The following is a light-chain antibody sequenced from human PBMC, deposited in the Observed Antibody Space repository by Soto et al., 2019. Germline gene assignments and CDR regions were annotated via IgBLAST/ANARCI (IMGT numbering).Light chain of an antibody. Sequence: EIVLTQSPATLSLSPGERATLSCRASQSVGGYLDWYQQKPGQAPRLLIYDASNRASGIPARFSGSGSGTDFSLTIISLEPEDLAVSYCHQRSNWPPLTFGGGTKVEIK. J-gene: IGKJ4*01. CDR2: DAS. CDR1: QSVGGY. V-gene: IGKV3-11*01. CDR3: HQRSNWPPLT.